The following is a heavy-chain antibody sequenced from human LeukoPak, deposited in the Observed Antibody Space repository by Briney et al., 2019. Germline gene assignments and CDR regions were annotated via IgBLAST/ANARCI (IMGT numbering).Heavy chain of an antibody. CDR1: GYTFTGYY. J-gene: IGHJ4*02. D-gene: IGHD6-13*01. V-gene: IGHV1-2*02. CDR3: ARQQQLLDY. CDR2: FNPDSGGT. Sequence: ASVKVSCRASGYTFTGYYMHWVRQAPGQGLEWMGWFNPDSGGTHYAQKFQGRVTMTRDTSISTAYMELNRLRSDDTAVYYCARQQQLLDYWGQGTLVTVSS.